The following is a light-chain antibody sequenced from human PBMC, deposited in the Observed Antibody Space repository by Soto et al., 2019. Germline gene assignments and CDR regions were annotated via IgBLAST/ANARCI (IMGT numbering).Light chain of an antibody. V-gene: IGLV2-14*01. J-gene: IGLJ1*01. CDR2: EVS. Sequence: QSALTQPASVSGSPGQSITISCTGTSSDVGGYNYVSWYQQHPGKAPKLMIYEVSNRPSGVSNRFSGSKSGNTASLTISGLQDEDEADYYCSSYTGSSTRFVFGTGTKLTVL. CDR3: SSYTGSSTRFV. CDR1: SSDVGGYNY.